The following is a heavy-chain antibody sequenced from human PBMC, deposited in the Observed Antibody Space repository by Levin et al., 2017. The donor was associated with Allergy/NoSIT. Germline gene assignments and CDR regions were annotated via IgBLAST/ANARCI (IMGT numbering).Heavy chain of an antibody. CDR3: PRDQGGSITGWNPYYVDQ. CDR1: GGSVHNGNYY. CDR2: VFYSGNT. V-gene: IGHV4-61*01. D-gene: IGHD1-1*01. J-gene: IGHJ4*02. Sequence: SQTLSLTCTVSGGSVHNGNYYWTWIRQPPGKGLEWIGYVFYSGNTNYNPSLKSRVTISVDTSRNQFSLKMNSVTAADLAVYYRPRDQGGSITGWNPYYVDQWGQGTLVTVSS.